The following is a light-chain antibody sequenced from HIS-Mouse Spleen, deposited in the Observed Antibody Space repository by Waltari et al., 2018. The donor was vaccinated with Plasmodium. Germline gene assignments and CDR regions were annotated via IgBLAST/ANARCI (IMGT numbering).Light chain of an antibody. CDR3: SSYTSSSTWV. CDR1: SSDVGGYNY. Sequence: QSALTQPASVSGSPGQSIPISCTGTSSDVGGYNYVSWYQQHPGEAPKLMIYDVSNRPSGVSNRFSGSKSGNTASLTISGLQAEDEADYYCSSYTSSSTWVFGGGTKLTVL. CDR2: DVS. V-gene: IGLV2-14*03. J-gene: IGLJ3*02.